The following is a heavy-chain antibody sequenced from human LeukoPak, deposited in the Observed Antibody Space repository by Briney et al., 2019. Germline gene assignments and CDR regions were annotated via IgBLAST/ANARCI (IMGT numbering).Heavy chain of an antibody. V-gene: IGHV4-30-4*01. D-gene: IGHD4-17*01. CDR1: GGSISSGDYY. Sequence: PSQTLSLTCTVSGGSISSGDYYWSWIRQPPGKGLEWIGYIYYSGSTYYNPSLKSRVTILVDTSKNQFSLKLNSVTAADTAVYYCARDKLATVTTGWFDPWGQGTLVTVSS. CDR3: ARDKLATVTTGWFDP. CDR2: IYYSGST. J-gene: IGHJ5*02.